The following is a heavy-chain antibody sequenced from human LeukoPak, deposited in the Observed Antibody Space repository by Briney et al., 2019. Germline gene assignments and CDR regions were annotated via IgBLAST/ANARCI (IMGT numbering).Heavy chain of an antibody. CDR1: GYTFTNYY. D-gene: IGHD4-17*01. CDR3: ATVHMTTVTNDVRDACVM. CDR2: LNPKTGVT. V-gene: IGHV1-2*02. J-gene: IGHJ3*02. Sequence: GASVKVSCKASGYTFTNYYMHWVRQAPGQGLEWMGWLNPKTGVTDYAQKFQGRVTLSRDTSISTAYMELSRLRSDDTALYYCATVHMTTVTNDVRDACVMWGQGTMVTVSS.